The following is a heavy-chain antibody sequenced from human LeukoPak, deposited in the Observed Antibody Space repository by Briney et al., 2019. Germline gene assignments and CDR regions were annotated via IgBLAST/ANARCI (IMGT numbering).Heavy chain of an antibody. Sequence: AASVKVSCKASGGSFSNYAFSWVRQAPGQGLEWMGRITPIVDIATYIQKFQGRVTITANKFTSTAYMELSSLTSEDTAVYYCATDRPTWIQLWSFDYWGQGTLVTVSS. D-gene: IGHD5-18*01. CDR2: ITPIVDIA. CDR3: ATDRPTWIQLWSFDY. J-gene: IGHJ4*02. V-gene: IGHV1-69*04. CDR1: GGSFSNYA.